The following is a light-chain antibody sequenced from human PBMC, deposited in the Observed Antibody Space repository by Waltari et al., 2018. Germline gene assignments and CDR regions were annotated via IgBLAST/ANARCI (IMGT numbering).Light chain of an antibody. Sequence: EIVLTQSPGTLSLSPGERATLSCRTSQSVNWDYLAWYQQKPGQAPRLLIYGASSRLTCTPDRFSGSGSGTDFTLTISRLEPEDFAVYYCQHYVNSLITFGGGTKVEIK. CDR2: GAS. CDR3: QHYVNSLIT. CDR1: QSVNWDY. J-gene: IGKJ4*01. V-gene: IGKV3-20*01.